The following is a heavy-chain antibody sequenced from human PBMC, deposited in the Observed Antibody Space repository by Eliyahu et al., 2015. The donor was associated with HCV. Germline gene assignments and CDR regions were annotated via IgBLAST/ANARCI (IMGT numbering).Heavy chain of an antibody. Sequence: KASGYTFTGYXMHWVRQAPGQGLEWMGWINPNSGGTNYAQKFQGRVTMTRDTPISTAYMELSRLRSDDTAVYYCARLPEPTYGADYWGQGTLVTVSS. CDR1: GYTFTGYX. J-gene: IGHJ4*02. CDR3: ARLPEPTYGADY. CDR2: INPNSGGT. D-gene: IGHD1-14*01. V-gene: IGHV1-2*02.